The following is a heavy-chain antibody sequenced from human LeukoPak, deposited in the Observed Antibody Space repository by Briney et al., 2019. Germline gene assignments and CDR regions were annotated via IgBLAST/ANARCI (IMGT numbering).Heavy chain of an antibody. D-gene: IGHD3-16*01. J-gene: IGHJ5*02. V-gene: IGHV3-7*01. CDR1: GFTFSSYW. CDR2: INQDGSVE. Sequence: GGSLRLSCAASGFTFSSYWMSWIRQAPGKGLGWVASINQDGSVENYVDSVRGRFIISRDNAKNSLALQMNSLSVEDTAMYYCARLLGESTIYDLWGQGTPVTVSS. CDR3: ARLLGESTIYDL.